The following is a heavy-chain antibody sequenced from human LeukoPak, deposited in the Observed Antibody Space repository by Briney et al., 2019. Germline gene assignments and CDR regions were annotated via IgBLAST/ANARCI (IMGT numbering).Heavy chain of an antibody. V-gene: IGHV3-33*08. J-gene: IGHJ4*02. CDR3: AGAGSERRPLHY. D-gene: IGHD1-1*01. CDR2: IWYDGINK. Sequence: GGSLRLSCAASGFTFSSYSMNWVRQAPGKGLEWVAVIWYDGINKFRADSVRGRFTISRDNSKNTVYLQMNSLRAEDTAVYYCAGAGSERRPLHYWGQGTLVTVSS. CDR1: GFTFSSYS.